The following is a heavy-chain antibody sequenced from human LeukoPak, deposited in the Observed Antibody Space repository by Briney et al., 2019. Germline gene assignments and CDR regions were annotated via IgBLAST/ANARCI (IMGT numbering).Heavy chain of an antibody. D-gene: IGHD3-10*01. J-gene: IGHJ4*02. Sequence: PGGSLRLSCAASGFSFEAYAMSWVRQAPGKGLEWVSSISETGRTTSYTDSVKGRFTISRDKSKSTLHLQMNRLRAEDTALYYCAKDHDNTDFYYYFDSWGQGTLVTVSS. CDR2: ISETGRTT. V-gene: IGHV3-23*01. CDR1: GFSFEAYA. CDR3: AKDHDNTDFYYYFDS.